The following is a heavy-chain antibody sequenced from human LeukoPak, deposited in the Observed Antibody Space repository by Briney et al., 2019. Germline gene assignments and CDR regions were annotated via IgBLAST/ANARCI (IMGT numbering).Heavy chain of an antibody. CDR2: ISYDGSNK. CDR1: GFTFSSYA. V-gene: IGHV3-30-3*01. J-gene: IGHJ5*02. D-gene: IGHD3-22*01. CDR3: ARGRYYYDSSGSIRGPPEGP. Sequence: PGGSLRLSCAASGFTFSSYAMHWVRQAPGKGLEWVAVISYDGSNKYYADSVKGRFTISRDNSNNTLYLQMNSLRAEDTAVYYCARGRYYYDSSGSIRGPPEGPWGQGTLVTVSS.